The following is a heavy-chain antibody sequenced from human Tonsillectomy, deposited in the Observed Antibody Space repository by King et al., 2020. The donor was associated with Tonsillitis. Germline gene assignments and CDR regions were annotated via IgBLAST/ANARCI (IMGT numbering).Heavy chain of an antibody. J-gene: IGHJ4*02. CDR1: GYSISSGYS. CDR3: ARDGADYYGSGSYKF. CDR2: IYHSGST. D-gene: IGHD3-10*01. V-gene: IGHV4-38-2*02. Sequence: QLQESGPGLVKPSETLSLTCAVSGYSISSGYSWGWIRQHPGKGLEWIGSIYHSGSTYYNPSLKSRVTISVDTSKNQFSLRLSSVTAADTAVYYCARDGADYYGSGSYKFWGQGTLVTVSS.